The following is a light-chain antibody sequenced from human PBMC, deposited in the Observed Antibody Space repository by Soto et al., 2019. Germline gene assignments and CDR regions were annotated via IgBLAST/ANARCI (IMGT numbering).Light chain of an antibody. CDR3: SSYTSSSTPFL. V-gene: IGLV2-14*01. CDR2: DVS. J-gene: IGLJ1*01. CDR1: SSDVGGYNY. Sequence: QSALTQPASVSGSPGQSITISCTGTSSDVGGYNYVSWYQQHPGKAPKLRIYDVSNRPSGVSNRFSGSKSGNTASLTISGLQAEDEADYFCSSYTSSSTPFLFGTGTNLTVL.